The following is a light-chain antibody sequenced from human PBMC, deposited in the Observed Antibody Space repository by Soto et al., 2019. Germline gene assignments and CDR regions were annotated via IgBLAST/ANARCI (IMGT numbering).Light chain of an antibody. CDR1: QSLLHGNGYNY. J-gene: IGKJ2*01. V-gene: IGKV2-28*01. CDR2: LGS. CDR3: MQALQTPLYT. Sequence: DIVMTQSPLSLPVTPGEPASISCRSSQSLLHGNGYNYLDWYLQKPGQSPQLVIYLGSNRASGVPDRFSGSGSGTDFTLKISRVEAEDVGVYYCMQALQTPLYTFGQGTKLEIK.